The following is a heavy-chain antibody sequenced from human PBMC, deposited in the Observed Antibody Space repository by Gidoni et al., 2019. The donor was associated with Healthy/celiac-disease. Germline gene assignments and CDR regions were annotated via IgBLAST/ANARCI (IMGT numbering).Heavy chain of an antibody. J-gene: IGHJ6*02. V-gene: IGHV3-53*04. CDR3: AGAGTPSGNHYYYYGMDV. Sequence: EVQLVESGGGLVQPGGSLRLSCAASGFTVSSNYMSWVRQAPGKGLEWVSVIYSGGSTYYADSVKGRFTISRHNSKNTLYLQMNSLRAEDTAVYYCAGAGTPSGNHYYYYGMDVWGQGTTVTVSS. CDR1: GFTVSSNY. CDR2: IYSGGST. D-gene: IGHD1-1*01.